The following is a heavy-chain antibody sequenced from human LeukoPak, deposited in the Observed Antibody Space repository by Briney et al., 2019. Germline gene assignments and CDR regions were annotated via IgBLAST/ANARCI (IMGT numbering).Heavy chain of an antibody. CDR1: GFTFSSYS. CDR3: ASSRGPGSHWFDP. V-gene: IGHV3-48*01. CDR2: ISSSSSTI. Sequence: GGSLRLSCAASGFTFSSYSMNWVRQAPGKGLEWVSYISSSSSTIYYTDSVKGRFTISRDNSKNALYLQMDSLRAEDTAVYSCASSRGPGSHWFDPWGQGTMVTVSS. D-gene: IGHD3-10*01. J-gene: IGHJ5*02.